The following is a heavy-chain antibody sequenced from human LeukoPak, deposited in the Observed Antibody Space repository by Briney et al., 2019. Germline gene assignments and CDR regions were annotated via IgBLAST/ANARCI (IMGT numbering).Heavy chain of an antibody. Sequence: PGGSLRLSCVVSGFTFSNYAMSWVRQAPGKGLEWVSVISGSGGSTYSADSVKGRFTISRDNSKNTLYLQMNSLRAEDTAVYFCAKSQDGGRLFHFDYWGQGTLVTVSS. D-gene: IGHD1-26*01. V-gene: IGHV3-23*01. J-gene: IGHJ4*02. CDR1: GFTFSNYA. CDR2: ISGSGGST. CDR3: AKSQDGGRLFHFDY.